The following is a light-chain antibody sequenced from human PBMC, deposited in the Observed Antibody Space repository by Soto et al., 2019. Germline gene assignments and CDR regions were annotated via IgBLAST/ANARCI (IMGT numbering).Light chain of an antibody. J-gene: IGKJ5*01. V-gene: IGKV3-11*01. Sequence: EIVLTQSPATLSLSPGERATLSCRASQSVSSYLAWYQQKPGQAPRLLIYDASNRATGIPTRFSGSGSGTDFTLTISSREPEDVAVYYWQQRSNWPITFGQGTRLEIK. CDR2: DAS. CDR3: QQRSNWPIT. CDR1: QSVSSY.